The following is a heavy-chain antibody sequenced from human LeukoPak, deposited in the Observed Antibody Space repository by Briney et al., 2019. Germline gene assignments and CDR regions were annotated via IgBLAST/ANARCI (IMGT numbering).Heavy chain of an antibody. CDR1: GFTFDDFG. V-gene: IGHV3-20*04. D-gene: IGHD6-19*01. CDR3: AKDRSIGQWLVLDY. CDR2: INWSGDSV. Sequence: GGSLRLSCAASGFTFDDFGMSWVRQAPGKGLQWVAGINWSGDSVHYADSVKGRFTISRDNSKNTLYLQMNSLRAEDTAVYYCAKDRSIGQWLVLDYWGQGTLVTVSS. J-gene: IGHJ4*02.